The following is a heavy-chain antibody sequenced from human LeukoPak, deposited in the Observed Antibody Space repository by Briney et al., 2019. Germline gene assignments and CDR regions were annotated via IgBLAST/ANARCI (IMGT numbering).Heavy chain of an antibody. J-gene: IGHJ4*02. CDR3: ARASYDSSGYYLGAGARADY. V-gene: IGHV3-48*01. CDR1: EFTFSSYS. CDR2: ISSSSSTI. D-gene: IGHD3-22*01. Sequence: PGGSLRLSCAASEFTFSSYSMNWVRQAPGKGLEWVSYISSSSSTICYAGPVKGRFTISRDNAKNSLYLQMNNLRAEDTAVYYCARASYDSSGYYLGAGARADYWGQGTLVTVSS.